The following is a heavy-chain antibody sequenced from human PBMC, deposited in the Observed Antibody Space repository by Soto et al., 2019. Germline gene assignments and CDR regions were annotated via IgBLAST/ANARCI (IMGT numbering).Heavy chain of an antibody. D-gene: IGHD3-9*01. CDR1: GFTVSSNY. CDR2: IYSGGST. J-gene: IGHJ6*02. Sequence: EVQLVESGGGLVQPGGSLRLSCAASGFTVSSNYMSWVRQAPGKGLEWVSGIYSGGSTYYADCVTGRFTISRHDCKTTLYLHMKSRRAEEMAVYCCARVGYFDWLLSRYYYGGMDVWGQGTTVTVSS. CDR3: ARVGYFDWLLSRYYYGGMDV. V-gene: IGHV3-53*04.